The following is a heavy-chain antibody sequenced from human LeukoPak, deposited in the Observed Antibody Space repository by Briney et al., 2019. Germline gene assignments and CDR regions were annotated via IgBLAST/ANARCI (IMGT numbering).Heavy chain of an antibody. Sequence: SVTVSFKASGGTFSIYAISWVRQAPGQGLEWMGGIIPIFGTANYAQKFQGRVTITADESTSTAYMELSSLRSEDTAVYYCARGVDDILTGYYGGGMDVWGKGTTVTVSS. J-gene: IGHJ6*04. CDR2: IIPIFGTA. V-gene: IGHV1-69*13. CDR3: ARGVDDILTGYYGGGMDV. D-gene: IGHD3-9*01. CDR1: GGTFSIYA.